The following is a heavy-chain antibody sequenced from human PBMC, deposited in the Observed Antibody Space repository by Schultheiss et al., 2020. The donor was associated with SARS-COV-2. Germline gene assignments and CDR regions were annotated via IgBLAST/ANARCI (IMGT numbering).Heavy chain of an antibody. J-gene: IGHJ6*02. CDR1: GFTFGDYA. D-gene: IGHD6-19*01. CDR2: IRSKAYGGTT. CDR3: SAVAGTSYYYYGMDV. Sequence: GGSLRLSCTASGFTFGDYAMSWFRQAPGKGLEWVGFIRSKAYGGTTEYAASVKGRFTISRDDSKSIAYLQMNSLKTEDTAVYYCSAVAGTSYYYYGMDVWGQGTTVTVSS. V-gene: IGHV3-49*03.